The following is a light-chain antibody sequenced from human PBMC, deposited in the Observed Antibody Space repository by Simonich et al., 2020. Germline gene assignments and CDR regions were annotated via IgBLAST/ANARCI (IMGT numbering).Light chain of an antibody. Sequence: DIVMTQSPDSLAVSLDERATINCKSSQSVLYSSNNKNYLAGYQQKPGQPPKLLIYWASTRESGVPDRFSGSGSGTDFTLTISSLQAEDVAVYYCQQYYSAPITFGQGTRLEIK. J-gene: IGKJ5*01. CDR3: QQYYSAPIT. CDR1: QSVLYSSNNKNY. CDR2: WAS. V-gene: IGKV4-1*01.